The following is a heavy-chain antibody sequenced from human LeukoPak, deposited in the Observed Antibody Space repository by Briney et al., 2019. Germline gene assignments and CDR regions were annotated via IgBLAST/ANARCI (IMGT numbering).Heavy chain of an antibody. Sequence: SVKVSCKASGYTFTSYGISWVRQAPGQGLEWMGRIIPILGIAGYAQKFQGRVTITADKSTSTAYMELSSLRSEDTAVYYCAREAVAGTGWFDPWGQGTLVTVSS. D-gene: IGHD6-19*01. CDR1: GYTFTSYG. J-gene: IGHJ5*02. V-gene: IGHV1-69*04. CDR2: IIPILGIA. CDR3: AREAVAGTGWFDP.